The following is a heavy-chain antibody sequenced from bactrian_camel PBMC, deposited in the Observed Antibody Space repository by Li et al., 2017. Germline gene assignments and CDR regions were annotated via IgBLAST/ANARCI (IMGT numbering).Heavy chain of an antibody. V-gene: IGHV3S31*01. D-gene: IGHD2*01. Sequence: DVQLVESGGGSALAGGSVRLSCAASGYTFNTYSWFRQAPGKEREGVAQMYSGESSTYYADSVKGRFTISHDNAKRTLYLQMNSLKPEDTAMYYCVADCELRYGHFDFNIGSRGQGTQVTVS. CDR2: MYSGESST. CDR1: GYTFNTY. J-gene: IGHJ4*01. CDR3: VADCELRYGHFDFNIGS.